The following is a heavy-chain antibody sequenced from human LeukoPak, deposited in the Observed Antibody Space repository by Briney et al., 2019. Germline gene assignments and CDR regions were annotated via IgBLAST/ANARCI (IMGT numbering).Heavy chain of an antibody. CDR2: IFYSGST. D-gene: IGHD1-26*01. J-gene: IGHJ6*03. Sequence: SETLSLTCTVSGGSISTSNYYWGWIRQPPGKGREWIGNIFYSGSTYYSPSVKSRVTISLDTSRNQFSLKLNSVTAADTAVYYCARGVNSGSYLYYYYYMDVWGKGTTVTISS. CDR1: GGSISTSNYY. CDR3: ARGVNSGSYLYYYYYMDV. V-gene: IGHV4-39*07.